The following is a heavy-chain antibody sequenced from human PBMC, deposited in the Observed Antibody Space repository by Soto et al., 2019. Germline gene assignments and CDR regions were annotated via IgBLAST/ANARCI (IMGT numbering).Heavy chain of an antibody. V-gene: IGHV1-46*03. CDR2: IDPSGGST. Sequence: QVQLVQSGAEVKKPGASVKVSCKASGYTVTRHYMLWVRQAPGQGLEWMGIIDPSGGSTTYAQKFQDRVTMTRDMSTRTVYMELSSLRSDDTAIYYCTRGSTVVTLDYFDSWGQGTLVTVSS. J-gene: IGHJ4*02. CDR3: TRGSTVVTLDYFDS. CDR1: GYTVTRHY. D-gene: IGHD2-21*02.